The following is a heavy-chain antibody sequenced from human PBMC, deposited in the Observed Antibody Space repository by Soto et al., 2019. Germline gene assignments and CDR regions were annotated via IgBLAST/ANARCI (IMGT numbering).Heavy chain of an antibody. V-gene: IGHV4-39*01. Sequence: SETLSLTCTVSGGSISSSSYYWGWIRQPPGKGLEWIGSIYYSGSTYYNPSLKSRVTISVDTSKNQFSLKLSSVTAADTAVYYCAGEPRTNIFGSSTSCYLGLCYMDVWGKGTTVTVSS. CDR1: GGSISSSSYY. CDR2: IYYSGST. J-gene: IGHJ6*03. D-gene: IGHD2-2*01. CDR3: AGEPRTNIFGSSTSCYLGLCYMDV.